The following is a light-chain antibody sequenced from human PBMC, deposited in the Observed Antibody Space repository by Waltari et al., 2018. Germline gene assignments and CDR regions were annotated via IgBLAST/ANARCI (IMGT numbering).Light chain of an antibody. CDR1: SSDVGSYKL. J-gene: IGLJ2*01. CDR2: EGS. V-gene: IGLV2-23*01. CDR3: CSYAGSSTPVV. Sequence: QSALTQPASVSGSPGQSITISCTGTSSDVGSYKLVSWYLQHPGKAPKLMIYEGSKRPSGVSNRFSGSKSGNTASLTISGLQAEDEADYYCCSYAGSSTPVVFGGGTKLTVL.